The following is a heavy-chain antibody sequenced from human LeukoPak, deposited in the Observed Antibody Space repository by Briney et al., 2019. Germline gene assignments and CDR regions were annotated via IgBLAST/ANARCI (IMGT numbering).Heavy chain of an antibody. J-gene: IGHJ4*02. CDR3: ARGDGYNPHSGVNFDY. CDR2: IIPIFGTA. CDR1: GYVFSSYG. Sequence: ASVKVSCKASGYVFSSYGFTWVRQAPGQGLEWMGGIIPIFGTANYAQKFQGRVTITADKSTSTAYMELSSLRSEDTAVYYCARGDGYNPHSGVNFDYWGQGTLVTVSS. D-gene: IGHD5-24*01. V-gene: IGHV1-69*06.